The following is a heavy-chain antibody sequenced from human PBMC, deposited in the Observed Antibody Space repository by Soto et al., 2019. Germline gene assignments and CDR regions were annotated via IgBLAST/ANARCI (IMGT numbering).Heavy chain of an antibody. CDR1: GGSISSGGYY. V-gene: IGHV4-31*03. D-gene: IGHD3-3*01. CDR2: IYYSGST. J-gene: IGHJ4*02. CDR3: ARIPTRDDDYGDY. Sequence: SETLSLTCTVSGGSISSGGYYWSWIRQHPGKGLEWIGYIYYSGSTYYNPSLKSRVTISVDTSKNQFSLKLSSVTAADTAVYYCARIPTRDDDYGDYWGQGTLVTVSS.